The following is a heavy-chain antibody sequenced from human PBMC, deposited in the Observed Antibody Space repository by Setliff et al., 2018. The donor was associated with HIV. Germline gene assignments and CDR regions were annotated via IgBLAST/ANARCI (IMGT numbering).Heavy chain of an antibody. J-gene: IGHJ4*02. V-gene: IGHV3-30*02. Sequence: PGGSLRLSCAASGFTFRNYGIHWVRQAPGKGLEWVSFMRLDGGNKYYADSLKGRFTISRDNSKNTLYLQMNSLRAEDTAVYYCVRDSQGYYYTGDFYYGRIDSWGQGTLVTVSS. CDR3: VRDSQGYYYTGDFYYGRIDS. D-gene: IGHD3-22*01. CDR1: GFTFRNYG. CDR2: MRLDGGNK.